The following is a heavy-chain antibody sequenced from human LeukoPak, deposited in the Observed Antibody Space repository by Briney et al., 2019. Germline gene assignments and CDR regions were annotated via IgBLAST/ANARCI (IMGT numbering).Heavy chain of an antibody. V-gene: IGHV3-23*01. J-gene: IGHJ4*02. CDR2: ISGSGGGT. Sequence: QSGGSLRLSCATSGFSFSSYAMSWVRQAPGKGLEWVSAISGSGGGTYYADSVKGRFTISRDNSKNTLFLHMNSLRAEDTAIYYCARDSRPNDYWGQGTLVTVSS. CDR1: GFSFSSYA. CDR3: ARDSRPNDY.